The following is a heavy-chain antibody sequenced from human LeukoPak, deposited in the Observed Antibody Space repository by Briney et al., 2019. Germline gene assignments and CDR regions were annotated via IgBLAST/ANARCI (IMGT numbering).Heavy chain of an antibody. CDR2: IDTYNGNT. V-gene: IGHV1-18*01. Sequence: ASVKVSFKASGYTFTTYGFSWVRQAPGQGLEWMGWIDTYNGNTNYAQRFQGRVTVTTDTSTSTAYMELRSLRSDDTAVYYCAGALYSNYVLGLYYLDYWGQGTLVTVSS. CDR1: GYTFTTYG. D-gene: IGHD4-11*01. J-gene: IGHJ4*02. CDR3: AGALYSNYVLGLYYLDY.